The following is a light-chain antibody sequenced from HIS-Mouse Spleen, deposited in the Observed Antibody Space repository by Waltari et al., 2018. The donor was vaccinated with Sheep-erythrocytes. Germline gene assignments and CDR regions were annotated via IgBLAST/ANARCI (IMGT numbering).Light chain of an antibody. V-gene: IGLV2-23*01. CDR1: SSDVGSYNL. Sequence: QSALTQPASVSGSPGQSITISCTGTSSDVGSYNLVSWYQQHPGQAPKLMIYEGSKRPSGVPDRFSGSKSGNTASLTISGLQAEDEADYYCCSYAGSYTLVFGGGTKLTVL. CDR2: EGS. J-gene: IGLJ2*01. CDR3: CSYAGSYTLV.